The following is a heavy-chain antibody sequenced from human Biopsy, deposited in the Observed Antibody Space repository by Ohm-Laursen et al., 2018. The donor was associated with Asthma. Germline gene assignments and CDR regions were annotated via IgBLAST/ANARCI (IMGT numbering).Heavy chain of an antibody. V-gene: IGHV1-69*01. CDR1: GGAFNTYV. CDR3: ARKAGSCISRTCYSLDF. D-gene: IGHD2-2*01. Sequence: SSVNVSCKSLGGAFNTYVIGWVRQAPGQGLEWMGGINSVFGTTTYPQKFQDRVTITADDSTSTVYMELSSLRSEDTAVYYCARKAGSCISRTCYSLDFWGQGTLVTVSS. J-gene: IGHJ4*02. CDR2: INSVFGTT.